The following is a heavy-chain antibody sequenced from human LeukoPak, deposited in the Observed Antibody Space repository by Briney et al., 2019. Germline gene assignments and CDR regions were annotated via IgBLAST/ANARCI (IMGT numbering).Heavy chain of an antibody. V-gene: IGHV1-8*01. J-gene: IGHJ4*02. CDR1: GYTFTSYD. D-gene: IGHD3-9*01. Sequence: GASVKVSCKASGYTFTSYDINWVRQATGQGLEWMGWMNPNSGNTGYAQKFQGRVTMTRNTSISTAYMELSSLRSEDTAVYCCARGSNFDWLFPFDYWGQGTLVTVSS. CDR3: ARGSNFDWLFPFDY. CDR2: MNPNSGNT.